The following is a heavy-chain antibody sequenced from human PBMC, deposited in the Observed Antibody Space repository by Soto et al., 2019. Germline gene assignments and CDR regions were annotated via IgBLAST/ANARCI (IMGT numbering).Heavy chain of an antibody. J-gene: IGHJ5*02. V-gene: IGHV4-59*11. CDR2: IYYSGST. CDR3: GSVRPSGYVLS. D-gene: IGHD6-25*01. CDR1: GDSIKTHY. Sequence: SETLSLTCNVTGDSIKTHYWSWIRQPPGKGLEWIGYIYYSGSTLYNPSLKRRVTISVDTAKNQFSLRLNSLTAADTAFYYCGSVRPSGYVLSWGQGTLVTVSS.